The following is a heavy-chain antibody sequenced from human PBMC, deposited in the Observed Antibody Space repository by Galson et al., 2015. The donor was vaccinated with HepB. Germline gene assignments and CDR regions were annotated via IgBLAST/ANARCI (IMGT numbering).Heavy chain of an antibody. CDR2: ISRSGSTI. CDR3: ARVRLERRSVISRAYYYYGMDV. J-gene: IGHJ6*02. CDR1: GFTFSSYE. Sequence: SLRLSCAASGFTFSSYEMNWVRQAPGKGLERVSYISRSGSTIYYADSVKGRFTISRDNAKNPLYLQLNSLRAEDTAVYYCARVRLERRSVISRAYYYYGMDVWGQGTTVTVSS. D-gene: IGHD1-1*01. V-gene: IGHV3-48*03.